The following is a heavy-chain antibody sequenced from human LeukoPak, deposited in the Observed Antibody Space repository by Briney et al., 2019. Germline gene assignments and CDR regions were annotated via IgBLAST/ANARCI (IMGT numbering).Heavy chain of an antibody. CDR2: INGYGTTT. V-gene: IGHV3-74*01. J-gene: IGHJ6*03. CDR3: ARDPSSTSYYMDV. CDR1: GFTFETYW. Sequence: GGSLRLSCAASGFTFETYWMHWVRQAPGRGLVWVSCINGYGTTTNYADSVKGRFTISRDNAKNTLYLQMNSLRGEDTTMYYCARDPSSTSYYMDVWGKGTTVTVSS. D-gene: IGHD2-2*01.